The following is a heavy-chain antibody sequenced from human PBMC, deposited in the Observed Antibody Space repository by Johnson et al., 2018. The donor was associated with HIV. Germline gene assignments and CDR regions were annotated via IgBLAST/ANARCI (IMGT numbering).Heavy chain of an antibody. Sequence: QVQLVESGGGVVQPGRSLRLSCAASGFTFSSYAMHWVRQAPGKGLEWVAVISYDGSNKDSADSVKGRFTISRDNSKNTLYLQMNSLREEDTAVYYCAKGGVLAAGTEGYAFDIWGQGTMVTVSS. D-gene: IGHD6-13*01. V-gene: IGHV3-30*04. J-gene: IGHJ3*02. CDR2: ISYDGSNK. CDR3: AKGGVLAAGTEGYAFDI. CDR1: GFTFSSYA.